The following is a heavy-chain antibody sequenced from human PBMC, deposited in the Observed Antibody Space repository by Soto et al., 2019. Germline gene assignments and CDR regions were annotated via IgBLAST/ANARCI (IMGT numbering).Heavy chain of an antibody. V-gene: IGHV1-46*01. CDR2: INPSGGSA. CDR3: ARAPFSTSSFFFDY. D-gene: IGHD6-6*01. Sequence: GXSVKVACKASGYPFTAYFMHWVRQATGQGLEWIGIINPSGGSANYAQRFQGRVALTWDTSTSTAYMDLSSLTSDDTAMYYCARAPFSTSSFFFDYWGQGTLVTVSS. CDR1: GYPFTAYF. J-gene: IGHJ4*02.